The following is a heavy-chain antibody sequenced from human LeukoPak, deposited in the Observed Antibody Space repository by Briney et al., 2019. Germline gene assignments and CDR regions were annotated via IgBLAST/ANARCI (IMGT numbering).Heavy chain of an antibody. V-gene: IGHV1-18*01. D-gene: IGHD2-2*01. CDR3: ARGHRYCSSTSCYDAAGFDY. Sequence: ASVKLSCKASGYTFTSYGISWVRQAPGQGLEWMGWISAYNGNTNYAQKLQGRVTMTTDTSTSTAYMELRSLRSDDTAVYYCARGHRYCSSTSCYDAAGFDYWGQGTLVTVSS. CDR1: GYTFTSYG. CDR2: ISAYNGNT. J-gene: IGHJ4*02.